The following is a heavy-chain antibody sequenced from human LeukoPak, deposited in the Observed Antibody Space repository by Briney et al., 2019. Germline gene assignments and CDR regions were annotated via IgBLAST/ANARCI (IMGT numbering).Heavy chain of an antibody. D-gene: IGHD2-2*01. Sequence: PGGSLRLSCAASGFTFSSYWMHWVRQAPGRGLVWVSRIKSDGSRTRYADSVKGRFTISRDNSKNTLYLQMNSQRAEDTAVYYCAKGRFSAYCSSTSCSPGWFDPWGQGTLVTVSS. CDR2: IKSDGSRT. CDR3: AKGRFSAYCSSTSCSPGWFDP. J-gene: IGHJ5*02. V-gene: IGHV3-74*01. CDR1: GFTFSSYW.